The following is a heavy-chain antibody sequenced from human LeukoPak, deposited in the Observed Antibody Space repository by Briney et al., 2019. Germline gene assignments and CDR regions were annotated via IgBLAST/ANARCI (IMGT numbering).Heavy chain of an antibody. CDR3: ATDMEGIAVAGIP. J-gene: IGHJ5*02. CDR1: GLTFTSYA. D-gene: IGHD6-19*01. Sequence: PGGSLRLSCAASGLTFTSYAMTWVRQAPGKGLEWVSAISGSGTSTYYADSVKGRFTISRDNSKNTLYLQMNSLRAEDTAVYYCATDMEGIAVAGIPWGQGTLVTVSS. V-gene: IGHV3-23*01. CDR2: ISGSGTST.